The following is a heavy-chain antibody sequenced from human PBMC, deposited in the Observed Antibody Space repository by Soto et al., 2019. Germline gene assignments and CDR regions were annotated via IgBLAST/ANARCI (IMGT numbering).Heavy chain of an antibody. CDR2: IYPGDSDT. CDR3: ATPTTAYFYFDY. Sequence: PGESLKISCKVSGYSFTNYLICWVRQLPVKGLGWMGTIYPGDSDTKYSQSFRGQVTISADNSISTAYLQWSSLKASDTAVYYCATPTTAYFYFDYWGQGTLVTVSS. CDR1: GYSFTNYL. D-gene: IGHD5-12*01. V-gene: IGHV5-51*01. J-gene: IGHJ4*02.